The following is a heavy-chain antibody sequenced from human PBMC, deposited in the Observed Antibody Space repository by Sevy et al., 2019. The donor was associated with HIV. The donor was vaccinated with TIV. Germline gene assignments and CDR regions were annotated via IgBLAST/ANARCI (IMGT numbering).Heavy chain of an antibody. D-gene: IGHD2-2*01. CDR2: IYYSGTT. V-gene: IGHV4-30-4*01. Sequence: SETLSLTCTVSGGSISSGDYYWTWIRQSPGKGLEWIGYIYYSGTTYYNPSLKSRVTISVDTSKNQFSLRLSSVTAADPAVYYCARYCRSTSHYNWFDPWGQGTLVTVSS. CDR1: GGSISSGDYY. CDR3: ARYCRSTSHYNWFDP. J-gene: IGHJ5*02.